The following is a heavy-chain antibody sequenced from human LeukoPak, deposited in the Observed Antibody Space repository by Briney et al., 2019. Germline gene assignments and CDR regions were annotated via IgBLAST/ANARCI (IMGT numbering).Heavy chain of an antibody. CDR3: ASRGIAVAGTTYGMDV. D-gene: IGHD6-19*01. J-gene: IGHJ6*02. CDR2: MNPNSGNT. Sequence: ASVKVSCKASGYTFTSYDINWVRQATGQGLEWMGWMNPNSGNTGYAQKFQGGVTMTRNTSISTAYMELSSLRSEDTAVYYCASRGIAVAGTTYGMDVWGQGTTVTVSS. CDR1: GYTFTSYD. V-gene: IGHV1-8*01.